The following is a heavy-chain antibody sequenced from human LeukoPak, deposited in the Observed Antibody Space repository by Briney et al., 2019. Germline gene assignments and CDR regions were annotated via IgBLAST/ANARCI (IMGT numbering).Heavy chain of an antibody. Sequence: GASVKVSCKASGYTFTSCDINWVRQATGQGLERMGWMNPNSGDTGYAQNFQGRVTMTRDTSINTAYMELSSLRSDDTAVYYCARGYNYVWMIDCWGQGTLVTVSS. CDR2: MNPNSGDT. CDR3: ARGYNYVWMIDC. CDR1: GYTFTSCD. J-gene: IGHJ4*02. D-gene: IGHD3-16*01. V-gene: IGHV1-8*01.